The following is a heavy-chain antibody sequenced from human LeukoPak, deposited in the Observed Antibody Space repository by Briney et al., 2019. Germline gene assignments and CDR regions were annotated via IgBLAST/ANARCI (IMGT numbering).Heavy chain of an antibody. V-gene: IGHV1-2*02. J-gene: IGHJ4*02. CDR1: GYTFTGYY. D-gene: IGHD5-18*01. CDR3: AREIFVDTAMVIFDY. Sequence: ASVKVSCKASGYTFTGYYMHWVRQAPGQGLEWMGWINPNSGGTNYAQKFQGRVTMTRDTSISTAYMELSRLRSDDTAVYYCAREIFVDTAMVIFDYWRQGTLVTVSS. CDR2: INPNSGGT.